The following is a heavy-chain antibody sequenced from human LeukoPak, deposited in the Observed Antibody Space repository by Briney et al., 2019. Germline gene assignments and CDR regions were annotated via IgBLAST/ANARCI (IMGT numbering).Heavy chain of an antibody. D-gene: IGHD2-8*01. Sequence: ASVKVSCKASEYSFTGYYMHWVRQAPGQGLEWMGWINPNSGGTNYAQKFQGRVTMTRDTSISTAYMELSRLRSDDTAVYYCARVSCTNGVCPYDYWGQGTLVTVSS. CDR1: EYSFTGYY. V-gene: IGHV1-2*02. J-gene: IGHJ4*02. CDR2: INPNSGGT. CDR3: ARVSCTNGVCPYDY.